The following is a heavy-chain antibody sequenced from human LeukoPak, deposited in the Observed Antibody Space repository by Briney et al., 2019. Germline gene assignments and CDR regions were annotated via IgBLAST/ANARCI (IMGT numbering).Heavy chain of an antibody. CDR1: GFTFSPNL. CDR2: ISSDGRTT. D-gene: IGHD2-8*02. V-gene: IGHV3-74*01. Sequence: GGSLRLACTASGFTFSPNLMHWVRQTPGKGLVWVSRISSDGRTTSYADSVEGRFTISRDNAQNTLYLQMDSLRVEDTAVYSCQSPPNSDCSVLPADASSFRHFNFWGVGTLSLSPQ. J-gene: IGHJ2*01. CDR3: QSPPNSDCSVLPADASSFRHFNF.